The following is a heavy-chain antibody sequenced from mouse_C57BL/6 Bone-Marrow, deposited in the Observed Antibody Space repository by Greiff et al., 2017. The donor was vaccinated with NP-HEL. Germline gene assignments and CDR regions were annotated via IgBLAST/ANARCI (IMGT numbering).Heavy chain of an antibody. J-gene: IGHJ3*01. CDR2: INPNTGGT. Sequence: EVQLQQSGPELVKPGASVKISCKASGYTFTDYYMNWVKQSHGKSLEWIGDINPNTGGTSYNQKFKGKATLTVDKSSSTAYMELRSLTSEDSAVYYCARQGQLRLLWFAYWGQGTLVTVSA. V-gene: IGHV1-26*01. CDR3: ARQGQLRLLWFAY. D-gene: IGHD3-2*02. CDR1: GYTFTDYY.